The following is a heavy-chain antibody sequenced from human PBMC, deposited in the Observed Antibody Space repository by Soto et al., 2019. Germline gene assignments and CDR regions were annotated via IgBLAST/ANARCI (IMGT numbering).Heavy chain of an antibody. CDR3: AIYGGNSFYFDY. CDR2: IYYSWST. CDR1: GGNSGSRGCH. V-gene: IGHV4-30-4*08. J-gene: IGHJ4*02. Sequence: VSGGNSGSRGCHCIFNHQHPGKGLEWIGYIYYSWSTYYNPSLKSRVTLSVDTSKNQFSLKLSSVTAADTAVYYCAIYGGNSFYFDYWGQGTLVSVSS. D-gene: IGHD4-17*01.